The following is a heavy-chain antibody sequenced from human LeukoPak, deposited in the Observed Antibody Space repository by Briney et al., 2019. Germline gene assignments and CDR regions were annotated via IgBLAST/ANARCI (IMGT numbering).Heavy chain of an antibody. Sequence: ASVKVSCKASGGTFSSYAISWVRQAPGQGLEWMGRIIPILGIANYAQKFQGRVTITADKSTSTAYIELSSLRSEDTAVYYCARDGLYCSGGSCYDYWGQGTLVTVSS. CDR2: IIPILGIA. CDR3: ARDGLYCSGGSCYDY. J-gene: IGHJ4*02. D-gene: IGHD2-15*01. V-gene: IGHV1-69*04. CDR1: GGTFSSYA.